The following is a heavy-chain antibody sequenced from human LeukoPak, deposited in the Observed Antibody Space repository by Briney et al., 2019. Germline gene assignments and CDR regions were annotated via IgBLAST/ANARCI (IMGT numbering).Heavy chain of an antibody. D-gene: IGHD3-10*01. CDR3: ARDIPYYYGSGSYFADEY. CDR1: GYTFTSYG. Sequence: GASVKVSCKASGYTFTSYGISWVRQAPGQGLEWMGWISAYNGNTNYAQNLQGRVTMTTHTFTSTAYMELRSLRSDDKAVYYCARDIPYYYGSGSYFADEYWGQGTLVTVSS. CDR2: ISAYNGNT. V-gene: IGHV1-18*01. J-gene: IGHJ4*02.